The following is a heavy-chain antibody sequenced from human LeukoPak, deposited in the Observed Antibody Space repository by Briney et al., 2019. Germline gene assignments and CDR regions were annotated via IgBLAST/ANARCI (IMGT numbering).Heavy chain of an antibody. CDR2: GKRESDGGTP. CDR1: GFTLSHAW. V-gene: IGHV3-15*01. CDR3: MSDYG. D-gene: IGHD3-10*01. Sequence: PGGSLRLSCAASGFTLSHAWMHWSRQGPGTGLGWVGRGKRESDGGTPDFAAPVKGRFNISRDDSENKLYLQINSLPTEDTAPYYCMSDYGGGQGTLVIVSS. J-gene: IGHJ4*02.